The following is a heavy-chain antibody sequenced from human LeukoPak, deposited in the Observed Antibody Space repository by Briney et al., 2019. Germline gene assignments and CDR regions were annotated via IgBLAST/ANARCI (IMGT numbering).Heavy chain of an antibody. CDR1: GGSISSSSYY. CDR2: IYYSGST. J-gene: IGHJ4*02. V-gene: IGHV4-39*07. D-gene: IGHD3-3*01. CDR3: ARLLWSGPGY. Sequence: PSGTLSLTCAVSGGSISSSSYYWGWIRQPPGKGLEWIGSIYYSGSTYYNPSLKSRVTISVDRSKNQFSLKLSSVTAADTAVYYCARLLWSGPGYWGQGTLVTVSS.